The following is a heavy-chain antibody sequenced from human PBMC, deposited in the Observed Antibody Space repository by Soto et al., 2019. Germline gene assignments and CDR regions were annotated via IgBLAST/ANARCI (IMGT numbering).Heavy chain of an antibody. CDR2: INPNSGGT. CDR3: ARGSRITGTTPLDY. D-gene: IGHD1-7*01. V-gene: IGHV1-2*04. CDR1: GYTFTGYF. Sequence: QVQRVQSGAEVKKPGASVKVSCEASGYTFTGYFIHWVRQAPGQGLEWMGWINPNSGGTNSAQKFQGWVTMTTDTSITTAYMELRRLRSDDTAIYYCARGSRITGTTPLDYWGQGTLITVSS. J-gene: IGHJ4*02.